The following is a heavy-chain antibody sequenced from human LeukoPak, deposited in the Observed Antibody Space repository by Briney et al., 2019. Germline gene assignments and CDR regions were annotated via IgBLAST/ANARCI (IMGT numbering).Heavy chain of an antibody. CDR1: GGSISSGGYY. V-gene: IGHV4-31*03. D-gene: IGHD2-2*01. CDR2: IYYSGST. Sequence: SETLSLTCTVSGGSISSGGYYWSWIRQHPGKGLEWIGYIYYSGSTYYNPSLKSRVTISVDTSKNQFSLKLSSVTAADTAVYYCARVVPAVKKTYYFDYWGQGTLVTVSS. J-gene: IGHJ4*02. CDR3: ARVVPAVKKTYYFDY.